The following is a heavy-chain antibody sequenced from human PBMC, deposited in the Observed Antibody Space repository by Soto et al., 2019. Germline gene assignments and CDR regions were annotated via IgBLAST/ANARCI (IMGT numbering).Heavy chain of an antibody. CDR2: ISSSSSYI. D-gene: IGHD1-26*01. V-gene: IGHV3-21*01. CDR3: ARDSRFSGSHDPYYFDY. Sequence: GGSLRLSCAASGFTFSSYSMNWVRQAPGKGLEWVSSISSSSSYIYYADSVKGRFTISRDNAKNSLYLQMNSLRAEDTAVYYCARDSRFSGSHDPYYFDYWGQGTLVTVSS. J-gene: IGHJ4*02. CDR1: GFTFSSYS.